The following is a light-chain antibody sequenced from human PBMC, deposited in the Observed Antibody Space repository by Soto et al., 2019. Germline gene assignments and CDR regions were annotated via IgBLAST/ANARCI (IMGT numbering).Light chain of an antibody. V-gene: IGKV3-20*01. CDR2: GTS. CDR1: QSVPRSY. CDR3: QQYGSSIT. J-gene: IGKJ5*01. Sequence: EIVLTQSPDTLSLSPGERATLSCRASQSVPRSYLAWYQQKPGQAPRLLIYGTSSRATGIPDRFSGSGSGTDFTLTISRLEPEDFAVFYCQQYGSSITFGQGTRLEI.